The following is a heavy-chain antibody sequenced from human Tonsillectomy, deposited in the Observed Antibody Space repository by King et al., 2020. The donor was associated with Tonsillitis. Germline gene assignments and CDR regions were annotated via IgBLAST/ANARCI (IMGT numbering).Heavy chain of an antibody. CDR3: ARDLKGGVIVRPLRGFDY. CDR2: IKQDGSEK. CDR1: GFTFSSYW. V-gene: IGHV3-7*03. D-gene: IGHD3-16*02. Sequence: VQLVESGGGLVQPGGSLRLSCAASGFTFSSYWMSWVRQAPGKGLEWVANIKQDGSEKYYVDSVKGRFTISRDNAKNSLYLQMNSLRAEDTAVYYCARDLKGGVIVRPLRGFDYWGQGTLVTVSS. J-gene: IGHJ4*02.